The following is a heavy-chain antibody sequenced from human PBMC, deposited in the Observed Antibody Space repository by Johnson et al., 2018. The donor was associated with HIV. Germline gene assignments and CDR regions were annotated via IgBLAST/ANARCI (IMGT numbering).Heavy chain of an antibody. D-gene: IGHD2-2*01. CDR3: AREGFVVLPAAMRLFAFDI. CDR2: IYSGGST. V-gene: IGHV3-66*01. CDR1: GFIVRSNY. J-gene: IGHJ3*02. Sequence: VQLVESGGGLVQPGGSLRLSCAASGFIVRSNYMNWVRQAPGKGLEWVSVIYSGGSTHYADSVKGRFTISRDNAKNSLYLQMNSLRAEDTAVYYCAREGFVVLPAAMRLFAFDIWGQGTMVTVSS.